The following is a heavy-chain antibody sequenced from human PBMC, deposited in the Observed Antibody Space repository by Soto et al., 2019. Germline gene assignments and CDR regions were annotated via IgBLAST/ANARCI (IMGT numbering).Heavy chain of an antibody. V-gene: IGHV3-23*01. CDR3: IRETVACITGLDY. CDR1: GFNVGAIA. Sequence: EVQLLESGGDLVQPGGSLRLSCAASGFNVGAIAVNWVRQAPGKGLEWVSGISVSDAFIYYADSVRGRFSISRDASENILYQQMTSLRVDDTALYYCIRETVACITGLDYWGPGTLVTVSS. CDR2: ISVSDAFI. J-gene: IGHJ4*02. D-gene: IGHD1-20*01.